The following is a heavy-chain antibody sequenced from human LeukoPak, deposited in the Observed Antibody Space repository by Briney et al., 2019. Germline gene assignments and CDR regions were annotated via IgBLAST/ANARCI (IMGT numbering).Heavy chain of an antibody. J-gene: IGHJ4*02. CDR1: GFTFTDTY. Sequence: GGSLRLSCAVSGFTFTDTYMTWIRQAPGKGLEWVAVISYDGSNKYYADSVKGRFTISRDNSKNTLYLQMNSLRAEDTGVYYCAKDLSSGSRRAYWGQGTLVTVSS. CDR3: AKDLSSGSRRAY. V-gene: IGHV3-30*18. CDR2: ISYDGSNK. D-gene: IGHD6-19*01.